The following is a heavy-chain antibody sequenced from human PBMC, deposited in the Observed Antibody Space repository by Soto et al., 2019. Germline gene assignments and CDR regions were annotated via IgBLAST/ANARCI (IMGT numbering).Heavy chain of an antibody. D-gene: IGHD6-13*01. J-gene: IGHJ4*02. CDR2: IYYSGST. Sequence: SETLSLTCTVSGDSVSSSSYFWSWIRQPPGKGLEWIGYIYYSGSTHYNPSLKSRVTISVDTSKSQFSLKLSSVTAADTAVYYCASYSMGIASPFSFDYWGQGTLVTVSS. V-gene: IGHV4-61*01. CDR1: GDSVSSSSYF. CDR3: ASYSMGIASPFSFDY.